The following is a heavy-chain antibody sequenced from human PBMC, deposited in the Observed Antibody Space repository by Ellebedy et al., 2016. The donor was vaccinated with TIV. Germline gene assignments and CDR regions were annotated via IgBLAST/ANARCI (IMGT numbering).Heavy chain of an antibody. D-gene: IGHD5-24*01. Sequence: GESLKISCAAPGFSFRDYSMNWVRQAPGKGLEWVASISSSSNHIYYADSVKGRLTVSRDDAKKTLYLQMSSLRAEDTAVYYCAREPDGYNTDWGQGTLVTVSS. V-gene: IGHV3-21*01. CDR2: ISSSSNHI. J-gene: IGHJ4*02. CDR3: AREPDGYNTD. CDR1: GFSFRDYS.